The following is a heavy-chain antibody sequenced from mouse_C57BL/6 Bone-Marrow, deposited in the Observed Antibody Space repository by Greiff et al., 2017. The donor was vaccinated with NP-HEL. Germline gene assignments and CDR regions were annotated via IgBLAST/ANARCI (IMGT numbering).Heavy chain of an antibody. V-gene: IGHV1-82*01. CDR2: IYPGDGDT. CDR3: AMHYGSNYWYFDV. J-gene: IGHJ1*03. D-gene: IGHD1-1*01. Sequence: QVQLQQSGPELVKPGASVKISCKASGYAFSSSWMNWVKQRPGKGLEWIGRIYPGDGDTNYNGKFKGKATLTADKSSSTAYMQLSSLTSEDSAVYFCAMHYGSNYWYFDVWGTGTTVTVSS. CDR1: GYAFSSSW.